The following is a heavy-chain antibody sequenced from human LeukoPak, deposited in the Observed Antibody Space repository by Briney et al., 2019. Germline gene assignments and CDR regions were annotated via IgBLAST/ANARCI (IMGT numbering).Heavy chain of an antibody. CDR3: ARDEGLDH. Sequence: PGGSLRLSCAASGFTFKRYAMHWVRQAPGKGLEWAAVISYHGNQKYYADSVKGRFTISRDSSQSTLYLQMNSLRPEDTAVYYCARDEGLDHWGQGTLVTVSS. CDR1: GFTFKRYA. CDR2: ISYHGNQK. J-gene: IGHJ5*02. V-gene: IGHV3-30*01.